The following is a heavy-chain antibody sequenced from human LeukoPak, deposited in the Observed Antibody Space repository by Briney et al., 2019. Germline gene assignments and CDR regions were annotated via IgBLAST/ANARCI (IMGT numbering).Heavy chain of an antibody. V-gene: IGHV3-72*01. J-gene: IGHJ4*02. CDR2: SRNKADSYTT. CDR3: ARGGPYGGNSAFDY. D-gene: IGHD4-23*01. CDR1: GFTFSDHY. Sequence: GGSLRLSCAASGFTFSDHYIDWVRQAPGKGLEWVGRSRNKADSYTTEHAGSVKGTFPLSRDDSQNPLYLQMNYLKTEDTALYYCARGGPYGGNSAFDYWGQGTLVSVSS.